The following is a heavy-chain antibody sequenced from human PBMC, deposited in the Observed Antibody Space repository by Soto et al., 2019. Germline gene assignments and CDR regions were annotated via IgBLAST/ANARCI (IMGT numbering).Heavy chain of an antibody. Sequence: GASVKVSCKASGYTFTSYGISWVRQAPGQGLEWMGWISAYNGNTNYAQKHQGIVTFTTVSSTSTAYMELRSLRFDVTAVYYCARDQGAFDIWGQGTMVTVSS. CDR1: GYTFTSYG. CDR2: ISAYNGNT. V-gene: IGHV1-18*01. J-gene: IGHJ3*02. CDR3: ARDQGAFDI.